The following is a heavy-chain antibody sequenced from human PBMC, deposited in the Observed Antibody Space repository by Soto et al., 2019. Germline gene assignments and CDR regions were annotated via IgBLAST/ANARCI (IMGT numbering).Heavy chain of an antibody. J-gene: IGHJ4*02. CDR3: ASAPSERGALGDY. D-gene: IGHD7-27*01. V-gene: IGHV4-34*01. CDR2: INHSGST. CDR1: GGSFSGYY. Sequence: SETLSLTCAVYGGSFSGYYWSWIRQPPGKGLEWIGEINHSGSTNYNPSLKSRVTISVDTSKNQFSLKLSSVTAADTAVYYCASAPSERGALGDYWGQGTLVTVSS.